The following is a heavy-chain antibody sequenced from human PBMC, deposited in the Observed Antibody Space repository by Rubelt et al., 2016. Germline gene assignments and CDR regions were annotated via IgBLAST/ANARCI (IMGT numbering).Heavy chain of an antibody. J-gene: IGHJ3*02. D-gene: IGHD6-19*01. Sequence: GSGGDVVQPGRSLRLSCAASGFTFSSYGMHWVRQAPGKGLEWVGYTSYDGSNNYYANSVKGRFTISRDNSQNTLYLQMNSLRGEDTAVYYCAKALSQWLVRDSFDIWGQGTMVTVSS. CDR2: TSYDGSNN. V-gene: IGHV3-30*18. CDR3: AKALSQWLVRDSFDI. CDR1: GFTFSSYG.